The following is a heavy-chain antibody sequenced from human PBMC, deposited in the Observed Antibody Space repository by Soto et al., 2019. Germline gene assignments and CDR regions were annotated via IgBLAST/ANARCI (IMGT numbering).Heavy chain of an antibody. CDR3: ARDRTIEKWFDP. D-gene: IGHD2-8*01. V-gene: IGHV4-30-4*01. J-gene: IGHJ5*02. Sequence: SETLSLTCTVSGGSISSGDYYWSWIRQPPGKGLEWIGYIYYTGSTYYNPSLKSRVTMSVGTSKNQFSLKLSSVTAADTAMYYCARDRTIEKWFDPWGHGSLLTVSS. CDR1: GGSISSGDYY. CDR2: IYYTGST.